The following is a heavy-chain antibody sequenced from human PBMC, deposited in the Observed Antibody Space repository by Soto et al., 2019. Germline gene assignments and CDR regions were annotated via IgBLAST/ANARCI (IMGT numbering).Heavy chain of an antibody. V-gene: IGHV3-23*01. J-gene: IGHJ4*02. D-gene: IGHD2-21*02. CDR1: GLTLSSYA. CDR3: ARYVRGADCY. CDR2: ITASGDKT. Sequence: EVQLLESGGGLVQPGESLRLSCAASGLTLSSYAMTWVRQAPGKGLVYVSSITASGDKTYYADTAKGRFTISRDNSKKTVYLQMNSLRADDTAVYFCARYVRGADCYWGQGTLVTVSS.